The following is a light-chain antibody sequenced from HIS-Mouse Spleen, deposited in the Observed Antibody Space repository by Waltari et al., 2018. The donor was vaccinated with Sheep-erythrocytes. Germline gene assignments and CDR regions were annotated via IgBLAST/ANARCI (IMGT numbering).Light chain of an antibody. Sequence: QSALTQPASVSGSPGQSITISCTGTSGDVGSYILAAWYQQNPGKAPKLMIYEGSKRPSGVSNRFSGSKSGNTASLTISGLQAEDEADYYCCSYAGSSTPWVFGGGTKLTVL. CDR3: CSYAGSSTPWV. CDR2: EGS. CDR1: SGDVGSYIL. V-gene: IGLV2-23*01. J-gene: IGLJ3*02.